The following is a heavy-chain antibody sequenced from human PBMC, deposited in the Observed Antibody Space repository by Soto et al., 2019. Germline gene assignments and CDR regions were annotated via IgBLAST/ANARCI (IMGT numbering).Heavy chain of an antibody. CDR2: VYHTGRT. D-gene: IGHD3-3*01. J-gene: IGHJ4*02. CDR1: GGSFKSGSYS. V-gene: IGHV4-61*01. CDR3: ARDFAYFDS. Sequence: SEALSLIGTVSGGSFKSGSYSWSWIRQPPGKGLEWIGYVYHTGRTSYNPSLKSRVSISMDTPKNQFSLNLDSVTAADTAVYFCARDFAYFDSWGQGSLVTVSS.